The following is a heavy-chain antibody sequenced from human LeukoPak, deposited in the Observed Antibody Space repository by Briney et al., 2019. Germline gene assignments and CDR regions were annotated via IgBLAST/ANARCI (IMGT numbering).Heavy chain of an antibody. CDR2: ISSSSSYT. CDR1: GFTFSDYS. CDR3: ARERYSIRVGDTWVVP. D-gene: IGHD6-13*01. J-gene: IGHJ5*02. V-gene: IGHV3-11*06. Sequence: KPGGSLRLSCAASGFTFSDYSMSWIRQAPGKGLEWVSYISSSSSYTNYADSVKGRFTISRDNAKNSLYLQMNSLRAEDTAVYYCARERYSIRVGDTWVVPWGQTMLVTVSS.